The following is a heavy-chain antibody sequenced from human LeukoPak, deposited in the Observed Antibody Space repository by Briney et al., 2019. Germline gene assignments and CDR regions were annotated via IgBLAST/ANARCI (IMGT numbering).Heavy chain of an antibody. CDR3: TRYNPGIAAAGDY. V-gene: IGHV3-73*01. Sequence: ASVKVSCKASGGTFSGSAMHWVRQASGKGLEWVGRIRSKANSYATAYAASVKGRFTISRDDSKNTAYLQMNSLKTEDTAVYYCTRYNPGIAAAGDYWGQGTLVTVSS. J-gene: IGHJ4*02. D-gene: IGHD6-13*01. CDR1: GGTFSGSA. CDR2: IRSKANSYAT.